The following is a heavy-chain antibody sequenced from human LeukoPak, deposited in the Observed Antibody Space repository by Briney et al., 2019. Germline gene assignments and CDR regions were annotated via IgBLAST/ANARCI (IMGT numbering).Heavy chain of an antibody. D-gene: IGHD1-26*01. CDR1: GFTFSDYY. V-gene: IGHV3-33*08. CDR3: AREDGSYRFDY. CDR2: IWYDGSNK. Sequence: GGSLRLSCAASGFTFSDYYMTWIRQAPGKGLEWVAVIWYDGSNKYYADSVKGRFTISRDNSKNTLYLQMNSLRAEDTAVYYCAREDGSYRFDYWGQGTLVTVSS. J-gene: IGHJ4*02.